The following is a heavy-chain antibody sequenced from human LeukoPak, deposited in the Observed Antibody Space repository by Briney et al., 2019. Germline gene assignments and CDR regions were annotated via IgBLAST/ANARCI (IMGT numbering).Heavy chain of an antibody. CDR2: IYHSGTT. D-gene: IGHD5-18*01. J-gene: IGHJ1*01. V-gene: IGHV4-4*01. CDR1: GASISSDDW. CDR3: ARAYSPSV. Sequence: SETQSLTCTVSGASISSDDWWNWVRQPPGKGLEWIGEIYHSGTTIYNPSLKSRVTISVDKSKNHFSLKLTSVTAADTGVYCSARAYSPSVWRQGILVTVSS.